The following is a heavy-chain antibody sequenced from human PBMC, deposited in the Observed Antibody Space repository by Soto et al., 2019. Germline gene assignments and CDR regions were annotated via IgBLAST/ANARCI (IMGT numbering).Heavy chain of an antibody. CDR2: ISGSGSST. J-gene: IGHJ4*01. Sequence: GGSLRLSCAASGFTFSTYAMTWVRQAPGKGLEWVSTISGSGSSTYYADSVNGRFTISRDNSKNTLFLQMNSLRAEDAAVYYCARDVNPSYWGHGTLVTVSS. V-gene: IGHV3-23*01. CDR1: GFTFSTYA. CDR3: ARDVNPSY.